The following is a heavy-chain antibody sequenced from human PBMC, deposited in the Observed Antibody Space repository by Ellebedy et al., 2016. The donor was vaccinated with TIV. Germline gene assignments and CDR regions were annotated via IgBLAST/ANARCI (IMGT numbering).Heavy chain of an antibody. CDR2: ISYDGSNK. CDR3: AKASMVRGVIITPRDYYYGMDV. D-gene: IGHD3-10*01. CDR1: GFTFSSYG. V-gene: IGHV3-30*18. Sequence: PGGSLRLSCAASGFTFSSYGMHWVRQAPGKGLEWVAVISYDGSNKYYADSVKGRFTISRDNSKNTLYLQMNSLRAEDTAVYYCAKASMVRGVIITPRDYYYGMDVWGQGTTVTVSS. J-gene: IGHJ6*02.